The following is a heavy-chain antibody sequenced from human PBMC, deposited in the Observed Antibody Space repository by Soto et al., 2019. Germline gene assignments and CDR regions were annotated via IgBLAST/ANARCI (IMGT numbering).Heavy chain of an antibody. D-gene: IGHD6-6*01. J-gene: IGHJ4*02. CDR3: ARSSIEPRVFMYPFDS. V-gene: IGHV4-39*01. CDR2: IYYDGNT. Sequence: PSDTLSLTFTSSGDSITSSSHYWGWIRQPPGKGLECIANIYYDGNTYYNPSLKSRVTISLDTPKNQFSLRLNSVTAADSAVYYCARSSIEPRVFMYPFDSWGQGTLVTVS. CDR1: GDSITSSSHY.